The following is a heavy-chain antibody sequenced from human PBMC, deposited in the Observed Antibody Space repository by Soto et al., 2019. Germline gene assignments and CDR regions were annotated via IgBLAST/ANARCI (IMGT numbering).Heavy chain of an antibody. CDR1: GFTFSSYA. CDR2: ISGSCGST. CDR3: AKLDYVWGSYRPFYYYYGMDV. Sequence: GGSLRLSCAASGFTFSSYAMSWVRQAPGKGLEWVSAISGSCGSTYYADSVKGRFTISRDNSKNTLYLQMNSLRAEDTAVYYCAKLDYVWGSYRPFYYYYGMDVWGQGTTVTVSS. D-gene: IGHD3-16*02. J-gene: IGHJ6*02. V-gene: IGHV3-23*01.